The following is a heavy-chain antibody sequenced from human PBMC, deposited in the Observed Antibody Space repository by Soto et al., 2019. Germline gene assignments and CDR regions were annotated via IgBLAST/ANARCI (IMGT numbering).Heavy chain of an antibody. J-gene: IGHJ4*02. CDR1: GFTFSNYW. D-gene: IGHD6-19*01. CDR2: INSDGSTT. CDR3: ARLPGYSTGWTPFDF. Sequence: EVQLVESGGGLVQPGWSLRLSCAASGFTFSNYWMHWVRQAPGKGLVWVSRINSDGSTTSHADSVKGRFTISRDNAKNTLYLQMNSLRAEDTAVYYCARLPGYSTGWTPFDFWGQGTQVTVSS. V-gene: IGHV3-74*01.